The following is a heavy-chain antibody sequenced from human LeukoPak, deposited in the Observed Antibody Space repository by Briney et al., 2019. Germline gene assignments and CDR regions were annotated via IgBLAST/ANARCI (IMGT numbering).Heavy chain of an antibody. CDR1: GYTFTDYY. CDR2: VNPNSGGT. D-gene: IGHD3-9*01. CDR3: ARDVNYDILTGYQPPSSWFDP. Sequence: ASVKVSCKASGYTFTDYYIHWVRQAPGHGLQWMGWVNPNSGGTNYAQKFQGRVTMTRDTSISTAYMELSRLRSDDTAVYYCARDVNYDILTGYQPPSSWFDPWGQGTLVTVSS. J-gene: IGHJ5*02. V-gene: IGHV1-2*02.